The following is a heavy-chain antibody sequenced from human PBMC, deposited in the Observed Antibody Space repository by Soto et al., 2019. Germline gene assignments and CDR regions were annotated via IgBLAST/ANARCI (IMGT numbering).Heavy chain of an antibody. J-gene: IGHJ5*01. D-gene: IGHD1-1*01. CDR2: VHISGHS. Sequence: TLSLTCTLSGGSVRAPDWWNWVRQSPDKGLEWIAEVHISGHSNYNPSLRSRVSVSIDSSKNQFYLNLNSVTAADTAIYYCARVRQGCSANNCYFDPRGQGTQVTVSS. CDR3: ARVRQGCSANNCYFDP. V-gene: IGHV4-4*02. CDR1: GGSVRAPDW.